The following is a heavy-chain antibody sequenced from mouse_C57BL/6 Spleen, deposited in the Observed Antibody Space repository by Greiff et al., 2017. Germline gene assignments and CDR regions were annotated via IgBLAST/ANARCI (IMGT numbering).Heavy chain of an antibody. V-gene: IGHV5-6*01. CDR2: ISSGGSYT. J-gene: IGHJ4*01. CDR1: GFTFSSYG. CDR3: ARGGYDYDDYAMDY. Sequence: EVKLMESGGDLVKPGGSLKLSCAASGFTFSSYGMSWVRQTPDKRLEWVATISSGGSYTYYPDSVKGRFTISRDNAKNTLYLQMSSLKSEDTAMYYCARGGYDYDDYAMDYWGQGTSVTVSS. D-gene: IGHD2-4*01.